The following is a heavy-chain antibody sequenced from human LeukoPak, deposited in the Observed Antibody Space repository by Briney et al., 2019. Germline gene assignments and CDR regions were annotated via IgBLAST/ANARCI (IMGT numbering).Heavy chain of an antibody. Sequence: SETLSLTCTVSGGSISSGGYYWSWIRQPAGKGLEWIGRIYTSGSTNYNPSLKSRVTMSVDTSKNQFSLKLSSVTAADTAVYYCARENIAVAWVAHVGYYFDYWGQGTLVTVSS. D-gene: IGHD6-19*01. CDR3: ARENIAVAWVAHVGYYFDY. J-gene: IGHJ4*02. CDR1: GGSISSGGYY. CDR2: IYTSGST. V-gene: IGHV4-61*02.